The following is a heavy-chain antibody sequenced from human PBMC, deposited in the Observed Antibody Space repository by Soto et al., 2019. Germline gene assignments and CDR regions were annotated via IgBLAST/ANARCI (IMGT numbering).Heavy chain of an antibody. D-gene: IGHD6-13*01. CDR1: GFTFSSYA. CDR3: ARDGYSSSQWFTTHYYYYGMDV. J-gene: IGHJ6*02. Sequence: GGSLRLSCAASGFTFSSYAMHWVRQAPDKGLEWVAVISYDGSNKYYADSVKGRFTISRDNSKNTLYLQMNSLRAEDTAVYYCARDGYSSSQWFTTHYYYYGMDVWGQGTTVTVSS. CDR2: ISYDGSNK. V-gene: IGHV3-30-3*01.